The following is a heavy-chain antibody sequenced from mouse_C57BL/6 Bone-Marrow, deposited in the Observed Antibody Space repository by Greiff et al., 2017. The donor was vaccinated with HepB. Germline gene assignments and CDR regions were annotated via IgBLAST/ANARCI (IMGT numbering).Heavy chain of an antibody. J-gene: IGHJ1*03. D-gene: IGHD1-1*01. CDR3: AGEYYGSSGDWYFDV. Sequence: VQLQQPGAELVKPGASVKLSCKASGYTFTSYWMQWVKQRPGQGLEWIGEIDPSDSYTNYNQKFKGKATLTVDTSSSTAYMQLSSLTSEDSAVYYWAGEYYGSSGDWYFDVWGTGTTVTVSS. CDR1: GYTFTSYW. CDR2: IDPSDSYT. V-gene: IGHV1-50*01.